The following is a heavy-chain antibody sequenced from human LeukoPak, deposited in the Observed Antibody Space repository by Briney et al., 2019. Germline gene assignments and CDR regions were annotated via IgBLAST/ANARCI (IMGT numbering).Heavy chain of an antibody. D-gene: IGHD7-27*01. J-gene: IGHJ2*01. CDR1: GFTFRTYG. V-gene: IGHV3-23*01. CDR3: ARELVSLGTGYFDL. CDR2: ITGSSNWT. Sequence: PGGSLRLSCEASGFTFRTYGMTWVRQAPGKGLEWVSGITGSSNWTYYADSVRGRFTISRDNSKNTLHLQMNNLTADDTAIYYCARELVSLGTGYFDLWGRGTLVTVSS.